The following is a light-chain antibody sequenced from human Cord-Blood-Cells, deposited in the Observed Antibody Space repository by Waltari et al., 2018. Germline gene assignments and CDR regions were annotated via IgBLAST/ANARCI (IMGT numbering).Light chain of an antibody. J-gene: IGLJ2*01. V-gene: IGLV2-11*01. CDR2: DVS. CDR1: SSDVGGYNY. Sequence: QSALTQPRSVSGSPGQSVTISCTGTSSDVGGYNYVSWYQQHPGKAPKLMIYDVSKRPSGVPDRFSGSNSGNTASLTISGLQAEDEADDYCCSYAGSYTFVVFGGGTKLTVL. CDR3: CSYAGSYTFVV.